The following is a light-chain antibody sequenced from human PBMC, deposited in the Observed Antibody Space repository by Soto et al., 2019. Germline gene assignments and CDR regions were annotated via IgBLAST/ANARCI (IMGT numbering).Light chain of an antibody. J-gene: IGLJ2*01. CDR3: CSYASSTTLV. Sequence: QSVLTQPASVSGSPGQSITISCSGTNSDVGSYKLVSWYQQYPGKAPKLMIYEDIKRPSGVSNRFSGSKSGNTASLTISGLQAEDEADYYCCSYASSTTLVFGGGTKLTVL. CDR1: NSDVGSYKL. V-gene: IGLV2-23*01. CDR2: EDI.